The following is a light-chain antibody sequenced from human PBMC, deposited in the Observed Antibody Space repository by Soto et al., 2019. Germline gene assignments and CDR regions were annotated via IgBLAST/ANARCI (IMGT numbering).Light chain of an antibody. V-gene: IGKV3-15*01. CDR1: QSVSDN. Sequence: IVMTQSPATVSVSPGERATLSCRASQSVSDNLAWYQQKPGQAPRLLIYGASTRAIGIPARFSGRGSGTEFTLTISGLQSEDCAVYYCQQYNSWPPLTFGGGTKVEIK. J-gene: IGKJ4*01. CDR2: GAS. CDR3: QQYNSWPPLT.